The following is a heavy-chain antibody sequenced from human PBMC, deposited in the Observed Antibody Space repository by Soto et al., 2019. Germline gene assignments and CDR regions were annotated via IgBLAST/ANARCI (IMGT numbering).Heavy chain of an antibody. Sequence: QVQLVQSGAEVKKPGASVKVSCKASGYTFTSYAMHWVRQAPGQRLEWMGWINAGNGNTKYSQKFQGRVTITRDTXXSTAYMELSSLRSEDTAVYYCTRVKGLWFGGGFDYWGQGTLVTVSS. D-gene: IGHD3-10*01. J-gene: IGHJ4*02. CDR2: INAGNGNT. CDR3: TRVKGLWFGGGFDY. CDR1: GYTFTSYA. V-gene: IGHV1-3*01.